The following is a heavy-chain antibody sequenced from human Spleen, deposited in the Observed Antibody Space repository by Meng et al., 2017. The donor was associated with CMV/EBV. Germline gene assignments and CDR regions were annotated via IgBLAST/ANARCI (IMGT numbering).Heavy chain of an antibody. J-gene: IGHJ6*02. CDR3: ARGNWNQGYYYYGMDV. CDR1: GFTFSSYA. V-gene: IGHV3-64*02. D-gene: IGHD1-1*01. CDR2: ISSNGGST. Sequence: GGSLRLSCAASGFTFSSYAMHWVRQAPGKGLEYVSAISSNGGSTYYADSVKGRFTISRDNSKNTLYLQMGSLRAEDTAVYYCARGNWNQGYYYYGMDVWGQGTTVTVSS.